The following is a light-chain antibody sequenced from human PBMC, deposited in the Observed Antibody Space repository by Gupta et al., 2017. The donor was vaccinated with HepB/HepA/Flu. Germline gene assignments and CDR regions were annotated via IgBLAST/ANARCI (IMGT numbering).Light chain of an antibody. CDR3: CSYTSASTGI. Sequence: QSALTQPAYVSGSPGQSITISCTGTSSDVGAYNYVSWYQQHPAKAPKLIIYDVGERPSGVSHRFSGSKSGNTASLTISGLQAEDEADYYCCSYTSASTGIFGTGTKVTVL. CDR2: DVG. V-gene: IGLV2-14*03. CDR1: SSDVGAYNY. J-gene: IGLJ1*01.